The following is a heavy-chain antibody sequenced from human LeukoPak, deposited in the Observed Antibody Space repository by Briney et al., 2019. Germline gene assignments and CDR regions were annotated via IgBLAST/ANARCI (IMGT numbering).Heavy chain of an antibody. V-gene: IGHV3-33*06. Sequence: GGSLRLSCAASGFTFSTYGMYWVRQAPGKGLGWAALIWNDGIKKYYAESVKGRFTISRDNSKNTLYLQMDSLRVEDTAVYYCAKGAFWTGYSEYFDPWGQGILVTVSS. D-gene: IGHD3/OR15-3a*01. CDR3: AKGAFWTGYSEYFDP. CDR1: GFTFSTYG. J-gene: IGHJ4*02. CDR2: IWNDGIKK.